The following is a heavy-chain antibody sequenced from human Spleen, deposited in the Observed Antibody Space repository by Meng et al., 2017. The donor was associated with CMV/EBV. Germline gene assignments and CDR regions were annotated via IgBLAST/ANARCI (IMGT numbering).Heavy chain of an antibody. J-gene: IGHJ6*02. CDR2: ISDYNYNT. CDR3: ARGGNRIAAAGTNTGHYYYYGMDV. D-gene: IGHD6-13*01. CDR1: GHTFTNNA. V-gene: IGHV1-18*01. Sequence: ASVKVSCKASGHTFTNNAFSWVRQAPGQGLEWLGWISDYNYNTDYAQNVQDRVTMTRDTSTNTVYMELSSLRSEDTAVYYCARGGNRIAAAGTNTGHYYYYGMDVWGQGTTVTVSS.